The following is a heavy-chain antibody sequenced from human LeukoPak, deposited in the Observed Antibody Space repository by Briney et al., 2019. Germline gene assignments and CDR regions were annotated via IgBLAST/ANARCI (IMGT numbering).Heavy chain of an antibody. CDR2: IYYSGSI. V-gene: IGHV4-59*08. J-gene: IGHJ4*02. D-gene: IGHD1-26*01. CDR1: GGSISGYY. CDR3: ARHLLSPSSGSYSFDN. Sequence: SETLSLTCSVSGGSISGYYWSWIRQSPGKGLEWIGYIYYSGSINHNPSLKSRVTISVDTSKNQFSLKLTSATAADTAVYYCARHLLSPSSGSYSFDNWGQGTLVTVSS.